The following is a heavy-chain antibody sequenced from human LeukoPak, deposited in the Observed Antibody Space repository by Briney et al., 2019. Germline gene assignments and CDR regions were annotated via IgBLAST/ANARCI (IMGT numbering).Heavy chain of an antibody. CDR3: AKASTPIRGFCSSGSCTRFDY. Sequence: GESLKISCKGSGYSFTSYWIGWVRQMPGKGLEWMGIIYPGDSDTRYSPSFQGQATISADKSISTAYLQWSSLKASDTAIYHCAKASTPIRGFCSSGSCTRFDYWGQGTLVTVSS. CDR1: GYSFTSYW. V-gene: IGHV5-51*01. D-gene: IGHD2-15*01. CDR2: IYPGDSDT. J-gene: IGHJ4*02.